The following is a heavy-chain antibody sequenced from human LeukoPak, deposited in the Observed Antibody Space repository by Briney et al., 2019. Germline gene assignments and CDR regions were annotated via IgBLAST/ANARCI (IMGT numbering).Heavy chain of an antibody. Sequence: SETLSLTCTVSGGSISSYYWSWIRQPPGKGLEWIGYIYYSGSTNYNPSLKSRVTISVDASKNQFSLKLSSVTAADTAVYYCASSSSSSWYVRRYYYYYMDVWGKGTTVTVSS. CDR2: IYYSGST. J-gene: IGHJ6*03. CDR3: ASSSSSSWYVRRYYYYYMDV. CDR1: GGSISSYY. V-gene: IGHV4-59*01. D-gene: IGHD6-13*01.